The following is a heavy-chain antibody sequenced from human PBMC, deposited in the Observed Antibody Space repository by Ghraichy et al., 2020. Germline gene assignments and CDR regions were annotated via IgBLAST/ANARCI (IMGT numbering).Heavy chain of an antibody. CDR1: GASISSSDW. J-gene: IGHJ4*02. Sequence: SETLSLTCAVSGASISSSDWWSWVRPPPGKGLEWIGEIYHSGSTNYNPSLKSRFTISVDKSKNQFSLKLTSVTAADTAVYYCARISSWSPDYWGQGTLVTVS. CDR2: IYHSGST. CDR3: ARISSWSPDY. D-gene: IGHD6-13*01. V-gene: IGHV4-4*02.